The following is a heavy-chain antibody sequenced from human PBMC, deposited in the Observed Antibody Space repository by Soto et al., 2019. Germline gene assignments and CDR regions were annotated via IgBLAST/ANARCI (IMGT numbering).Heavy chain of an antibody. Sequence: QVQLVESGGGVVQPGRSLRLSCAASGFTFSSYGMHWARQAPGEGLEWVAVISYDGNRKYYADSVKGRFTISRDFSKNTLDLHTNSLRVEDTAVYFCARKGYGGRWSLDYWGQGILVTVSS. CDR1: GFTFSSYG. J-gene: IGHJ4*02. CDR3: ARKGYGGRWSLDY. V-gene: IGHV3-30*03. D-gene: IGHD6-13*01. CDR2: ISYDGNRK.